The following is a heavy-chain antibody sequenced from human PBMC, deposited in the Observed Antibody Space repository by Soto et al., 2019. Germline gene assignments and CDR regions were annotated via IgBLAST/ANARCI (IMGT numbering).Heavy chain of an antibody. V-gene: IGHV3-23*01. CDR3: AKGSSSWYYFDY. J-gene: IGHJ4*02. Sequence: GGSLRLSCAASGFTVSSNYMSWVRQAPGKGLEWVSAISGSGGSTYYADSVKGRFTISRDNSKNTLYLQMNSLRAEDTAVYYCAKGSSSWYYFDYWGQGTLVTVSS. D-gene: IGHD6-13*01. CDR2: ISGSGGST. CDR1: GFTVSSNY.